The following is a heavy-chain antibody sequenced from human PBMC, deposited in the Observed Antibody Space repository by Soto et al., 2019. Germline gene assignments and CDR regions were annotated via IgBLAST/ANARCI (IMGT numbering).Heavy chain of an antibody. Sequence: EVQLVESGGGLVQPGGSLRLSCAASGFTFSSYSMNWVRQAPGKGLEWVSYISSSSSTIYYADSVKGRFTISRDNAKISLYLQMNSLRDEDTAVYYCARDRAYGDSPWRNYYYGMDVWCQGTTVTVSS. V-gene: IGHV3-48*02. CDR2: ISSSSSTI. D-gene: IGHD4-17*01. CDR3: ARDRAYGDSPWRNYYYGMDV. CDR1: GFTFSSYS. J-gene: IGHJ6*02.